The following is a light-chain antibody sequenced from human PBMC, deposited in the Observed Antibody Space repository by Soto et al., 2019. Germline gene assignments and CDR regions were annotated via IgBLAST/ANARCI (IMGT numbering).Light chain of an antibody. CDR1: SSDVGGYNY. CDR2: DVS. Sequence: QSVLTQPASVSGSPGQSITISCTGTSSDVGGYNYVSWYQQHPGKDPKLMIYDVSNRPSGVSNRFSGSKSGNTASLTISGLQAEDEADYYCSSYTSSSTYVFGTGTKLTVL. CDR3: SSYTSSSTYV. J-gene: IGLJ1*01. V-gene: IGLV2-14*01.